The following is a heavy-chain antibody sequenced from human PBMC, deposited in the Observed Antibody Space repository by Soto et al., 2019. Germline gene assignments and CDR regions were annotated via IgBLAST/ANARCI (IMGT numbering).Heavy chain of an antibody. CDR3: ARRFGWYAIDQ. Sequence: QMQLQESGPGLVKPSETLSLTCAVSSASIISEQRWSWVRQPPGKGLEWIGEIHHSGSTNNNPSPRSRVTMSVDNSKTPFSLNLPSVTAADTAVYYCARRFGWYAIDQWGQGTLVIVSS. CDR2: IHHSGST. V-gene: IGHV4-4*02. J-gene: IGHJ4*02. D-gene: IGHD6-19*01. CDR1: SASIISEQR.